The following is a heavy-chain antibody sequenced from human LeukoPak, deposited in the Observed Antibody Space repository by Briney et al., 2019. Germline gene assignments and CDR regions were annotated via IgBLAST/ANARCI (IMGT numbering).Heavy chain of an antibody. Sequence: GESLKISCKGSGYSFINFWIGWVRQMPGRGLEWMGVISPGDSGIRYSPSFQGQVTISVDKSISTAYLQWSSLKASDSAMYYCAAGGASAPWGQGTLVTVSS. CDR3: AAGGASAP. J-gene: IGHJ5*02. CDR2: ISPGDSGI. V-gene: IGHV5-51*01. CDR1: GYSFINFW. D-gene: IGHD3-16*01.